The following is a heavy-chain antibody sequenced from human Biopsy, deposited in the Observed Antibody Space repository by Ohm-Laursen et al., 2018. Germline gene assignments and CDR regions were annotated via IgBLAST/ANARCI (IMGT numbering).Heavy chain of an antibody. CDR3: ATKLTGYFHH. D-gene: IGHD3-9*01. J-gene: IGHJ1*01. CDR2: NIPILGTG. V-gene: IGHV1-69*06. CDR1: GGTFSNYG. Sequence: ASVKVSCKAPGGTFSNYGVNWVRQAPGQGLEWLGGNIPILGTGNYAQKFRDRVTVAADTSTSTATMELRSLRSDDTAVYYCATKLTGYFHHWGQGTLVIVSS.